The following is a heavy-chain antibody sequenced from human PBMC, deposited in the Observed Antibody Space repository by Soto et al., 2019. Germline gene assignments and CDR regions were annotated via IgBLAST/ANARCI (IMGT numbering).Heavy chain of an antibody. CDR3: ARAPISEYEAYYYGMDV. CDR1: GGSISSGGYY. V-gene: IGHV4-31*03. Sequence: QVQLQESGPGLVKPSQTLSLTCTVSGGSISSGGYYWSWIRQHPGKGLEWIGYIYYSGSTYYNPSRKSRLTTSVDTSKNQFPLKLRSVTAADTAVYYCARAPISEYEAYYYGMDVWGQGTTVTVSS. D-gene: IGHD6-6*01. CDR2: IYYSGST. J-gene: IGHJ6*02.